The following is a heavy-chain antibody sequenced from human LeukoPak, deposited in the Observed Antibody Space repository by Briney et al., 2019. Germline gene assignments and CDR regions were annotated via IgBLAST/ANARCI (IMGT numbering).Heavy chain of an antibody. CDR1: GFTFSSYA. J-gene: IGHJ3*02. V-gene: IGHV3-30-3*01. CDR2: ISYDGSNE. D-gene: IGHD6-13*01. CDR3: ARAPYSSSWYVVAFDI. Sequence: PGGSLRLSCAASGFTFSSYAMHWVRQAPGKGLEWVAVISYDGSNEYYADSVKGRFTISRDNSKNTLYLQMNSLRAEDTAVYYCARAPYSSSWYVVAFDIWGQGTMVTVSS.